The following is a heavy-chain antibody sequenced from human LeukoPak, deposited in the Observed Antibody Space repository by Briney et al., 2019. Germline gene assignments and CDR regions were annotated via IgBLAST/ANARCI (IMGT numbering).Heavy chain of an antibody. CDR3: ARGGPYSSGWSVYYYYGRDV. CDR2: INHSGST. J-gene: IGHJ6*04. Sequence: SETLSLTCAVYGGSFSGYYWRWIRQPPGKGLEWIREINHSGSTNYNPSLKSRVTISVDTSKNQFSLKLSSVTAADTAVYYCARGGPYSSGWSVYYYYGRDVWGKGTTVTVSS. CDR1: GGSFSGYY. V-gene: IGHV4-34*01. D-gene: IGHD6-19*01.